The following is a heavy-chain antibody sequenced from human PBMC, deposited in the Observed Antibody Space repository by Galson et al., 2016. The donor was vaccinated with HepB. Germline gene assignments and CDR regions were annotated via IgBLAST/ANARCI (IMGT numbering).Heavy chain of an antibody. D-gene: IGHD3-22*01. CDR2: IGSDDER. V-gene: IGHV2-70*01. J-gene: IGHJ4*02. CDR3: ARIAPQFHSSGYAIKYFDY. Sequence: PALVKPTQTLTLTCTFSGFSLTTSGMAVNWIRQPPGKALEWLALIGSDDERSYRTSLKTRLTISKDTSKRRVVLTMTNMDPVDTAAYYFARIAPQFHSSGYAIKYFDYWCQGILVTVSS. CDR1: GFSLTTSGMA.